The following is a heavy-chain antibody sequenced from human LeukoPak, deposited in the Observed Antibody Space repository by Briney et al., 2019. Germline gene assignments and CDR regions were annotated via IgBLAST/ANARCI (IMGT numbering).Heavy chain of an antibody. CDR1: GFTFSDYH. J-gene: IGHJ4*02. CDR2: IGSSSSYT. V-gene: IGHV3-11*06. CDR3: AKSMVRGSASSDY. Sequence: GGSLRLSCAASGFTFSDYHMSWIRQAPGKGLEWVSYIGSSSSYTNYADSVKGRFTISRDNAKNSLYLQMSSLRAEDTAVYYCAKSMVRGSASSDYWGQGTLVTVSS. D-gene: IGHD3-10*01.